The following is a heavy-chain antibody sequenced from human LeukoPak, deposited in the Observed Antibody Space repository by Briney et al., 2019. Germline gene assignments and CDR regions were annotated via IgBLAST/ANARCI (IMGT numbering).Heavy chain of an antibody. Sequence: GGALRLSCGASGFTLSSSATSWGRPAPGEGRGWVSAISGSGGSTYYADSVKGRFTISRDNSKNTPYLQMNSLRAEDTAVYYCAKGHGYYYMDVWGKGTTVTVSS. CDR3: AKGHGYYYMDV. CDR1: GFTLSSSA. V-gene: IGHV3-23*01. J-gene: IGHJ6*03. CDR2: ISGSGGST.